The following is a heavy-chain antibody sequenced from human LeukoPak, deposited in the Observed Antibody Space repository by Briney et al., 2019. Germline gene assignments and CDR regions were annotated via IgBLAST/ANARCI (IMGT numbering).Heavy chain of an antibody. D-gene: IGHD1-26*01. CDR2: IYYSGST. Sequence: SETLSLTCTVSGGSISSYYWSWIRQPPGKGLEWIGYIYYSGSTNYNPSLKSRVTMSVDTSKNQFSLKLSSVTAADTAVYYCARDKRTHSGSYWFDPWGQGTLVTVSS. V-gene: IGHV4-59*12. CDR3: ARDKRTHSGSYWFDP. CDR1: GGSISSYY. J-gene: IGHJ5*02.